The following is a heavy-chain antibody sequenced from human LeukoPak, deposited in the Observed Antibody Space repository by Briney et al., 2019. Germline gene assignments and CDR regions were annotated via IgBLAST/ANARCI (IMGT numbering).Heavy chain of an antibody. CDR1: GGSISSSSYY. J-gene: IGHJ4*02. CDR2: IYFSGST. CDR3: ARGSKGQILRYFDWSPYYFDY. V-gene: IGHV4-39*07. Sequence: SDTLSLTCTVSGGSISSSSYYWGWIRQPPGKGLEWLGSIYFSGSTYYNPSLKSRVTISVDTSKNQFSLKLSSVTAADTAVYYCARGSKGQILRYFDWSPYYFDYWGQGTLVTVSS. D-gene: IGHD3-9*01.